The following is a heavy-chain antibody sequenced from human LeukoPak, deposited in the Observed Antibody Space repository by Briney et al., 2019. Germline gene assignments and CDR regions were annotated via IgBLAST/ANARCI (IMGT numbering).Heavy chain of an antibody. CDR1: GGSFSGYY. V-gene: IGHV4-34*01. J-gene: IGHJ4*02. Sequence: SETLSLTCAVYGGSFSGYYWRWIRQPPGKGLEWIGEINHSGSTNYNPSLKSRVTISVNTSKNQFSLKLSSVTAADTAVYYCARVKIQLWTRVDYWGQGTLVTVSS. CDR3: ARVKIQLWTRVDY. D-gene: IGHD5-18*01. CDR2: INHSGST.